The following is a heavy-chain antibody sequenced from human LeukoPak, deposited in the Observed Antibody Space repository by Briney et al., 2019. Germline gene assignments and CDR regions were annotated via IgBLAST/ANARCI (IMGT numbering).Heavy chain of an antibody. CDR1: GYTFTSYG. CDR2: ISAYNGNT. J-gene: IGHJ6*04. Sequence: ASAQVSCSASGYTFTSYGISCLRQAPGQGLEWMGWISAYNGNTNYAQKLQGRVTMTTDTSTSTAYMELRSLRSDDTAVYYCARDPRGQQLVPLGMDVWGKGTTVTVSS. D-gene: IGHD6-13*01. V-gene: IGHV1-18*04. CDR3: ARDPRGQQLVPLGMDV.